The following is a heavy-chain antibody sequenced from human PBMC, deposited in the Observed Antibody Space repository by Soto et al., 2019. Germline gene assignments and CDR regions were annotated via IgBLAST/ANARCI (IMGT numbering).Heavy chain of an antibody. CDR3: ARDPGYCSSTSCYTYFDY. Sequence: ASVKVSCKASGYTFTGYYMHWVRQAPGQGLEWMGWINPNSGGTNYAQKFQGWVTMTRDTSISTAYMELSRLRSDDTAVYYCARDPGYCSSTSCYTYFDYGGQGTLVTGS. V-gene: IGHV1-2*04. CDR2: INPNSGGT. D-gene: IGHD2-2*02. J-gene: IGHJ4*02. CDR1: GYTFTGYY.